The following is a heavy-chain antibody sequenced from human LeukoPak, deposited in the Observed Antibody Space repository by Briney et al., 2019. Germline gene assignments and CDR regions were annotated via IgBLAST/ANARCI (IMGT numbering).Heavy chain of an antibody. CDR3: ARDLPMVRGVLYNWFDP. D-gene: IGHD3-10*01. CDR1: GGSISSYY. V-gene: IGHV4-59*12. CDR2: IYYSGST. Sequence: KPSETLSLTCTVSGGSISSYYWSWIRQPPGKGLEWIGYIYYSGSTYYNPSLKSRVTISVDTSKNQFSLKLSSVTAADTAVYYCARDLPMVRGVLYNWFDPWGQGTLVTVSS. J-gene: IGHJ5*02.